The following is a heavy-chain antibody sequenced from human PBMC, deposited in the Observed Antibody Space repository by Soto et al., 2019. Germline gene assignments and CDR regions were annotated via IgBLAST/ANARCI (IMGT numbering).Heavy chain of an antibody. V-gene: IGHV5-10-1*01. CDR3: ARQNYYDSSGYFPSP. Sequence: GESLKISCKGSGYSFTSYWISWVRQMPGKGLEWMGRIDPSDSYTNYSPSFQGHVTISADKSISTAYLQWSSLKASGTAMYYCARQNYYDSSGYFPSPWGQGTLVTVSS. D-gene: IGHD3-22*01. CDR1: GYSFTSYW. J-gene: IGHJ5*02. CDR2: IDPSDSYT.